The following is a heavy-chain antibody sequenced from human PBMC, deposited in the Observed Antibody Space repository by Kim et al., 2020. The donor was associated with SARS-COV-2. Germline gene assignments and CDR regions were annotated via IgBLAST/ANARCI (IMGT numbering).Heavy chain of an antibody. D-gene: IGHD2-8*02. CDR2: ISGSGGST. CDR3: AKVRARLLGYYYYGMDV. CDR1: GFTFSSYA. Sequence: GGSLRLSCAASGFTFSSYAMSWVRQAPGKGLEWVSAISGSGGSTYYADSVKGRFTISRDNSKYTLYLQMNSLRAEDTAVYYCAKVRARLLGYYYYGMDVWGQGTTVTVSS. V-gene: IGHV3-23*01. J-gene: IGHJ6*02.